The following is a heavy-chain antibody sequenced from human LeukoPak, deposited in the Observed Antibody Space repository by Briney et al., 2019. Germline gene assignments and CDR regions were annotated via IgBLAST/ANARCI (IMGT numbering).Heavy chain of an antibody. V-gene: IGHV3-30-3*01. D-gene: IGHD6-19*01. CDR3: ARALYDSAVADPFDY. CDR1: GFTFSSYA. J-gene: IGHJ4*02. CDR2: ISYDGSNK. Sequence: PGGSLRLSCAASGFTFSSYAMHWVRQAPGKGLEWVAVISYDGSNKYYADSVKGRFTISRDNSKNTLYLQMNSLRAEDTAVYYCARALYDSAVADPFDYWGQGTLVTVSS.